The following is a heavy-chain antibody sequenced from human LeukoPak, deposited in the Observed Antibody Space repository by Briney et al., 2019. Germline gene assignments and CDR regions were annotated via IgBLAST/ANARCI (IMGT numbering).Heavy chain of an antibody. J-gene: IGHJ3*02. CDR3: VKSYGWGSANAIDI. CDR2: ISSSSSYI. Sequence: GGSLRHSRASSGFTFSSYDINWFRQALGKGLEWVSSISSSSSYIYYADSVKGRFTISRDNAKNSLYLQMNSLRAEYKAVYYCVKSYGWGSANAIDIWGQGTMVTVSS. CDR1: GFTFSSYD. D-gene: IGHD3-10*01. V-gene: IGHV3-21*01.